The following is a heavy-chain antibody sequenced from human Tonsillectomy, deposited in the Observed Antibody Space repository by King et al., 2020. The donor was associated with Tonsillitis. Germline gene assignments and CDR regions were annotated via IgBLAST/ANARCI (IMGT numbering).Heavy chain of an antibody. CDR2: ISSSGNTI. D-gene: IGHD2-2*01. J-gene: IGHJ6*03. CDR1: GFTFSDYY. Sequence: QVQLVESGGGLVKPGGSLRLSCAASGFTFSDYYMSWIRQAPGKGLEWVSYISSSGNTIYYADSVKGRFTISRDNAKNSLYLLMNSLGAEDTAVYYCAREGHQLLLYYYLDVWGKGTTVTVSS. CDR3: AREGHQLLLYYYLDV. V-gene: IGHV3-11*01.